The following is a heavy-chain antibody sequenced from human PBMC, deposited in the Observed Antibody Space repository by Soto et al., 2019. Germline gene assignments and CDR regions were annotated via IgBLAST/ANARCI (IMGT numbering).Heavy chain of an antibody. CDR1: GYTFNKYP. CDR2: INPDNGDT. D-gene: IGHD2-2*01. V-gene: IGHV1-3*01. CDR3: ASCGSTSCYAPGASFDI. Sequence: ASVKVSCKTSGYTFNKYPIHWVRQAPGQGLEWMGWINPDNGDTRYAQKLQDRVTITTDTSTSTAYMDLSSLRSEDTAVYYCASCGSTSCYAPGASFDIWGQGTMVTVSS. J-gene: IGHJ3*02.